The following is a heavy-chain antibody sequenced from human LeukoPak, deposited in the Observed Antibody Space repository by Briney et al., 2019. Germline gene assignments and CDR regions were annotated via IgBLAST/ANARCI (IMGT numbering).Heavy chain of an antibody. V-gene: IGHV1-2*02. CDR3: ARDFFYFWSGRTNWVGNWFDP. D-gene: IGHD3-3*01. Sequence: ASVKVSCKASGYTFTGYYMHWVRQAPGQGIEWMGWTNPNSGGTNYAQKVQGRATMTRATSISTAYMELSRLRSDVKAVCAGARDFFYFWSGRTNWVGNWFDPWYQGPVVTVSS. CDR2: TNPNSGGT. J-gene: IGHJ5*02. CDR1: GYTFTGYY.